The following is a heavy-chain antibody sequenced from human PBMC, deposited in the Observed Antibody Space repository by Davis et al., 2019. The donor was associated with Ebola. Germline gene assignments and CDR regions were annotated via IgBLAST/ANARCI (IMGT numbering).Heavy chain of an antibody. Sequence: AASVKVSCKASGYTFTSYYMHWVRQAPGKGLEWMGIINPSGGSTSYAQKFQGRVTMTRDTSTSTVYMELSSLRSEDTAVYYCARSEYSGYYFDYWGQGTLVTVSS. CDR3: ARSEYSGYYFDY. D-gene: IGHD5-12*01. V-gene: IGHV1-46*01. CDR2: INPSGGST. CDR1: GYTFTSYY. J-gene: IGHJ4*02.